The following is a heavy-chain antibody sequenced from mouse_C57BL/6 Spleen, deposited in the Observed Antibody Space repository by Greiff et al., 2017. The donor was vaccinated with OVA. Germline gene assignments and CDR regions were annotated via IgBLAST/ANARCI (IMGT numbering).Heavy chain of an antibody. CDR2: IYPGDGDT. D-gene: IGHD2-4*01. CDR1: GYASSSSW. V-gene: IGHV1-82*01. J-gene: IGHJ2*01. Sequence: VQLQQSGPELVKPGASVKISCKASGYASSSSWMNWVKQRPGKGLEWIGRIYPGDGDTNYNGKFKGKATLTADKSSSTAYMQLSSLTSEDSAVYFCANYVFFDYWGQGTTLTVSS. CDR3: ANYVFFDY.